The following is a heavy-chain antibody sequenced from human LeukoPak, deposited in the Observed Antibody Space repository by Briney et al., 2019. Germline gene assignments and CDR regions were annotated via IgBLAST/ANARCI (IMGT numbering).Heavy chain of an antibody. D-gene: IGHD3-10*01. V-gene: IGHV3-7*01. Sequence: GGSLRLSCAASGFTLSNHWMIWVRQAPGKGLECVANIKQDGIEKYYLDSVKGRFTISRDNAKNSVYLQMNSLRVEDTAVYYCGSLSTGSGSYYSAYYWGQGTLVTVSS. CDR2: IKQDGIEK. J-gene: IGHJ4*02. CDR1: GFTLSNHW. CDR3: GSLSTGSGSYYSAYY.